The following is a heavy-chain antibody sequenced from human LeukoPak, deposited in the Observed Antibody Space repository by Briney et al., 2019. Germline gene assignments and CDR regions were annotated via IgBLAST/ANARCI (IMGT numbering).Heavy chain of an antibody. CDR3: ARDWMSEPNYFDY. V-gene: IGHV4-31*03. CDR2: IYYSGST. Sequence: SETLSLTCTVSGGSISSGGYCWSWIRQHPGRGLEWIGYIYYSGSTYYNPSLKSRVTISVDTSKNQFSLKLSSVTAADTAVYYCARDWMSEPNYFDYWGQGTLVTVSS. D-gene: IGHD1-14*01. J-gene: IGHJ4*02. CDR1: GGSISSGGYC.